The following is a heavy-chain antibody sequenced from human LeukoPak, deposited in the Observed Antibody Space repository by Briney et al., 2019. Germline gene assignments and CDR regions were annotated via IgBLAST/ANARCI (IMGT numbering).Heavy chain of an antibody. Sequence: SETLSLTCTVSGGSVSSSSYYWGWIRQPPGKGLEWIGSIYYSGSTYYNSSLKSRVTISVDTSKNQFSLKLSSVTAADTAVYYCARPSMRYSNPAFDIWGQGTMVTVSS. V-gene: IGHV4-39*01. CDR3: ARPSMRYSNPAFDI. CDR2: IYYSGST. CDR1: GGSVSSSSYY. D-gene: IGHD6-13*01. J-gene: IGHJ3*02.